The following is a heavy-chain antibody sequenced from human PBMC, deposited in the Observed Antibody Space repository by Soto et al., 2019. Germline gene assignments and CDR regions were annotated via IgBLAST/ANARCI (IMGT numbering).Heavy chain of an antibody. CDR1: GGTFSSYA. CDR3: ARKDQPSYCYYGMDV. Sequence: QVQLVQSGAEVKKPGSSVKVSCKASGGTFSSYAISWVRQAPGQGLEWMGGIIPIFGTANYAQKFQGRVTSTTDEATSTAYMELSSLRSEDTAVYYCARKDQPSYCYYGMDVWGQGTTVTVSS. V-gene: IGHV1-69*05. CDR2: IIPIFGTA. J-gene: IGHJ6*02.